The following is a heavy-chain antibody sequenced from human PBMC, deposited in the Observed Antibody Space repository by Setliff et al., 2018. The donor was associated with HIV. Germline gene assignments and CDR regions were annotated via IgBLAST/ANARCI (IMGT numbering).Heavy chain of an antibody. Sequence: SETLSLTCAVSGGSISSNWWSWVRQSPGKGLEWIGEIYHSGSTHYNPSLQSRVTISVDKSKSQFSLKLNSVTAADTAVYYCGGNGYYYYYMDVWGKGTTVTVSS. J-gene: IGHJ6*03. D-gene: IGHD2-8*01. V-gene: IGHV4-4*02. CDR3: GGNGYYYYYMDV. CDR2: IYHSGST. CDR1: GGSISSNW.